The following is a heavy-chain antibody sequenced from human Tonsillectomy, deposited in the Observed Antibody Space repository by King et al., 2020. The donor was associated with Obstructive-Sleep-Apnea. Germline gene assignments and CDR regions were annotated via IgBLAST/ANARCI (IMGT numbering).Heavy chain of an antibody. J-gene: IGHJ6*02. D-gene: IGHD6-6*01. CDR3: ARGQGTSYYYYYYGMDV. V-gene: IGHV4-59*01. CDR1: GGSISSYY. CDR2: IYYSGST. Sequence: QLQESGPGLVKPSETLSLTCTVSGGSISSYYWSWIRQPPGKGLEWIGYIYYSGSTDYNPSLKSRGTISLDTSKNQFSLKLTSVTASDTAVYYCARGQGTSYYYYYYGMDVWGQGTTVTVSS.